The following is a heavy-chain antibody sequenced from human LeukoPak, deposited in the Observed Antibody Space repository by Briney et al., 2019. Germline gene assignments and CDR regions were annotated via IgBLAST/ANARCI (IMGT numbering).Heavy chain of an antibody. CDR2: IYYSGST. CDR1: GGSISSSSYY. D-gene: IGHD3-22*01. Sequence: SETLSLTCTVSGGSISSSSYYWGWIRQPPGKGLEWIGSIYYSGSTYYNPSLKSRVTISVDTSKNQFSLRLSSVTAADTAVYYCARSTNYYDSSGYYLIYFDYWGQGTLVTVSS. CDR3: ARSTNYYDSSGYYLIYFDY. V-gene: IGHV4-39*07. J-gene: IGHJ4*02.